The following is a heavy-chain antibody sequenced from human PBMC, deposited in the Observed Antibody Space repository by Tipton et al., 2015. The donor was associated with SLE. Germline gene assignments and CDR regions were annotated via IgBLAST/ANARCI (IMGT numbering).Heavy chain of an antibody. CDR2: IYYSGST. CDR3: ARSQLGMGVY. V-gene: IGHV4-39*01. Sequence: TLSLTCTVSGGSISSSSYYWGWIRQPPGKGLEWIGSIYYSGSTYYNPSLRSRVTISVDTSKNQFSLKLSSVTAADTAVYYCARSQLGMGVYWGQGTLVTVSS. J-gene: IGHJ4*02. D-gene: IGHD7-27*01. CDR1: GGSISSSSYY.